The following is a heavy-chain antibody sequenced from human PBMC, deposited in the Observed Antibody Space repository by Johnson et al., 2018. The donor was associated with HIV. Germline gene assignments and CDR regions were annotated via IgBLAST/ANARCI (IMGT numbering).Heavy chain of an antibody. CDR3: AKDLQYCSGGSCYLIRSAFDI. CDR1: GFTVSSNY. D-gene: IGHD2-15*01. J-gene: IGHJ3*02. V-gene: IGHV3-66*01. Sequence: VQLVESGGGLVQPGGSLRLSCAASGFTVSSNYMSWVRQAPGKGLEWVSVIYSGGSTYYADSVKGRFTISRDISKNTLDLQMNSLRAEDTAVYYCAKDLQYCSGGSCYLIRSAFDIWGQGTMVTVSS. CDR2: IYSGGST.